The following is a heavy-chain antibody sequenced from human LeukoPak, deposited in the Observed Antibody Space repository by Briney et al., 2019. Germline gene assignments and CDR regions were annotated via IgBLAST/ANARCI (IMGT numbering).Heavy chain of an antibody. D-gene: IGHD5-18*01. CDR3: AGNPRGYSNGLDYFDY. CDR2: ISSSGSTI. V-gene: IGHV3-48*03. CDR1: GSTFSSYE. J-gene: IGHJ4*02. Sequence: PGGSLRLSCAASGSTFSSYEMNWVRQAPGKGLEWVSYISSSGSTIYYANSVKGRFTISRDNAKNSLYLQMNSLRDEDTAVYYCAGNPRGYSNGLDYFDYWGLGAQVTVSS.